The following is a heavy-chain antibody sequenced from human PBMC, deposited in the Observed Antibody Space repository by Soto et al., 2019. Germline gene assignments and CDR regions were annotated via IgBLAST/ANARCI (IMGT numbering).Heavy chain of an antibody. Sequence: ASVKVSCKASGYSFTNNDVRWVRQATGQGLEWMGWMNPGSGDTGYAQKFQGRVTMTRDISIATDYMELSSLRSDDTAIYYCARMETFGSLNWFDPWGKGTLVPVSP. V-gene: IGHV1-8*01. CDR2: MNPGSGDT. CDR1: GYSFTNND. CDR3: ARMETFGSLNWFDP. D-gene: IGHD3-16*01. J-gene: IGHJ5*02.